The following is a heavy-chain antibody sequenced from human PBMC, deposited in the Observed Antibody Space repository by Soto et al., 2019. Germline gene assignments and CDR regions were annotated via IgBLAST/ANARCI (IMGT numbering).Heavy chain of an antibody. J-gene: IGHJ5*02. D-gene: IGHD3-22*01. Sequence: PSETLSLTCTVSGGSVSNGMYYWSWIRQPPGKGLEWIGNVYFTGTTIYNPSLKSRVTMSVDTSKNQFSLKLSSVTAADTAVYYCARDRGIYDSSGYIWFDPWGQGTLVTVSS. CDR3: ARDRGIYDSSGYIWFDP. CDR1: GGSVSNGMYY. V-gene: IGHV4-61*01. CDR2: VYFTGTT.